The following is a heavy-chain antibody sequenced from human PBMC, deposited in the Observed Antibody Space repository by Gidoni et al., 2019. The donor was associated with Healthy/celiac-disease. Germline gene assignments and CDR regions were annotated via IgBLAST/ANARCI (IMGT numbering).Heavy chain of an antibody. CDR2: ISYDGSNK. J-gene: IGHJ4*02. CDR3: ARRETELRGVDY. D-gene: IGHD1-7*01. Sequence: QVQPVDSGGGVVQPGRSLRLSCAPSGFPFSSYAMHWVRQAPGKGLEWVAVISYDGSNKYYADSVKGRFTISRDNSKNTLYLQMNSLRAEDTAVYYCARRETELRGVDYWGQGTLVTVSS. V-gene: IGHV3-30-3*01. CDR1: GFPFSSYA.